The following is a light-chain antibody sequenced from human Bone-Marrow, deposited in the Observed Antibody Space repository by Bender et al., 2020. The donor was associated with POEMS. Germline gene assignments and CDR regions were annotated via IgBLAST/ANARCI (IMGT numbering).Light chain of an antibody. CDR2: EVS. CDR1: SSDVGSYNL. Sequence: QSALTQPASVSGSPGQSITISCTGTSSDVGSYNLVSWYQRHPGKAPKLMIYEVSKRPSEVPDRFSGSRSGTSASLAITGLQAEDEADYYCQSYDSSLSVSHVLGTGTKVTVL. J-gene: IGLJ1*01. V-gene: IGLV2-14*02. CDR3: QSYDSSLSVSHV.